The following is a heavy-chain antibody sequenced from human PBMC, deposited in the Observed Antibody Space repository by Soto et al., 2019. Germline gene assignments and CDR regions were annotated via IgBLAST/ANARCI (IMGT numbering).Heavy chain of an antibody. J-gene: IGHJ4*02. Sequence: GGSLRLSCAASGFTFDDYAMHWVRQAPGKGLEWVSAISCSGGSTYYADSVKGRFTISRDNSKNTLYLQMNSLRAEDTAVYYCAKYSYYPTYYDFWSGSPISWGQGTLVTVSS. V-gene: IGHV3-23*01. D-gene: IGHD3-3*01. CDR1: GFTFDDYA. CDR3: AKYSYYPTYYDFWSGSPIS. CDR2: ISCSGGST.